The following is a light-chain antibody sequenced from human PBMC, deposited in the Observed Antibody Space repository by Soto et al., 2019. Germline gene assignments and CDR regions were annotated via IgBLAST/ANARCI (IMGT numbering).Light chain of an antibody. J-gene: IGKJ2*01. CDR3: QQYSRDYP. CDR1: QSMSTS. CDR2: DAS. V-gene: IGKV1-5*01. Sequence: DIQMTQSPSTLSASVGDRVTITCRASQSMSTSLAWYQQKPGKAPKFLIYDASSLETGVPSRFSGSGSGTEFPLNISSLQPDDFASYYCQQYSRDYPVGQGNKQEIK.